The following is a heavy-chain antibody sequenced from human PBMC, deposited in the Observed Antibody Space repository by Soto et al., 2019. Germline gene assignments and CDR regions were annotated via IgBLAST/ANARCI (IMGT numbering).Heavy chain of an antibody. CDR1: GYTFTSYA. CDR2: INAGNGNT. Sequence: ASVKVSCKASGYTFTSYAMHWVRQAPGQGLEWMGWINAGNGNTKYSQKFQGRVTITRDTSASTAYMELSSLRSEDTAVYHCARSIVVVTALDYWGQGTLVTVSS. V-gene: IGHV1-3*01. J-gene: IGHJ4*02. CDR3: ARSIVVVTALDY. D-gene: IGHD2-21*02.